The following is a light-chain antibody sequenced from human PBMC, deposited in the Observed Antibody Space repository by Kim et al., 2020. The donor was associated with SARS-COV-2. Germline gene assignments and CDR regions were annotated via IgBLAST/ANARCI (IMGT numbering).Light chain of an antibody. J-gene: IGLJ2*01. CDR1: SGSIASND. CDR2: EDN. CDR3: QSYDSSNLHVV. Sequence: TVTISCTRSSGSIASNDVQWYQQRPGSAPTTVIYEDNQRPSGVPDRFSGSIDSSSNSASLTISGLKTEDEADYYCQSYDSSNLHVVFGGGTQLTVL. V-gene: IGLV6-57*03.